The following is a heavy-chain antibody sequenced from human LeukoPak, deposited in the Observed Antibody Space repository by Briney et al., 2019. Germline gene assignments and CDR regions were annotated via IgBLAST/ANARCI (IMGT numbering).Heavy chain of an antibody. CDR1: GFTFSNAR. CDR3: TTTRDY. CDR2: IKSKTDGGTT. V-gene: IGHV3-15*01. J-gene: IGHJ4*02. Sequence: GGSLRLSCAASGFTFSNARMSWVRQAPGKGLEWVGRIKSKTDGGTTVYAAHVKGRFTISRDDSKNTLYLQMNSRKAVNTAVYYCTTTRDYWGQGTLVTVSS.